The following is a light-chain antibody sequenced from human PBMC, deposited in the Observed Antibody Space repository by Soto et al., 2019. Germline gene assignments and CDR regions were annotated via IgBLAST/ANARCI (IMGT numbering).Light chain of an antibody. Sequence: DIQMTQSPSSLSASVGDRVTITCRASQGISNYLACYQQKPGKVPKLLIYAASTLQSGVTSRLSGSGSGTDCTLTSSSLQPEDVAPYYWQEHQTFGHGTKVEI. CDR3: QEHQT. V-gene: IGKV1-27*01. CDR2: AAS. CDR1: QGISNY. J-gene: IGKJ1*01.